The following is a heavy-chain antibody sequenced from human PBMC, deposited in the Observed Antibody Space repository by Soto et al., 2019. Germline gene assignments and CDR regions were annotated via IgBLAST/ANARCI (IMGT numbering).Heavy chain of an antibody. CDR3: ARHQSIVVVTAARAFDI. Sequence: PSETLSLTCTVSGGSMISYYWVWIRQPPGKGLEWIGSIYYNGDTYYNPSLKSRVTISVDTSKNQFSVKLNSVTAADTAVYYCARHQSIVVVTAARAFDIWGQGTMVTVSS. D-gene: IGHD2-15*01. CDR2: IYYNGDT. CDR1: GGSMISYY. V-gene: IGHV4-39*01. J-gene: IGHJ3*02.